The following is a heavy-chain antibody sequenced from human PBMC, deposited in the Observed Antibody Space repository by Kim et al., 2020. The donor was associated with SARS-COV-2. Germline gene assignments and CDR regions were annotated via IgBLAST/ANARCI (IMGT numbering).Heavy chain of an antibody. CDR3: AREGGIRVGELFDDGMDV. J-gene: IGHJ6*02. D-gene: IGHD3-10*01. Sequence: GRFTISRDNAKNSLYLQMNSLRAEDTAVYYCAREGGIRVGELFDDGMDVWGQGTTVTVSS. V-gene: IGHV3-11*05.